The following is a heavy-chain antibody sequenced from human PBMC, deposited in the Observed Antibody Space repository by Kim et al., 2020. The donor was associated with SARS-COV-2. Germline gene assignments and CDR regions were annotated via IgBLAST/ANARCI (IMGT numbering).Heavy chain of an antibody. D-gene: IGHD6-13*01. CDR2: IDPTDSYT. CDR3: VRLGAAAGSP. CDR1: GYSFTTYW. J-gene: IGHJ5*02. Sequence: GESLKISCEGSGYSFTTYWISWVRQTPGKGLEWMGHIDPTDSYTRYAPSFQGHVTIPVDGSINTVYLEWSSLEASDTAMYYCVRLGAAAGSPWGQGTLVTVSS. V-gene: IGHV5-10-1*01.